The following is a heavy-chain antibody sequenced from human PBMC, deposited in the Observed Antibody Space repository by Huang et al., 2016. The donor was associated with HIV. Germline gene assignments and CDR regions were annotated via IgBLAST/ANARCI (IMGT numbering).Heavy chain of an antibody. V-gene: IGHV4-34*02. CDR2: INQSGRT. CDR3: ARGRGSSWSLFDT. J-gene: IGHJ4*02. Sequence: QVQLEQWGASLLKPSETLSLTCAVYGESLSDFFWSWIRQPPGKGLEWIGEINQSGRTNYNPSLKSRVTIAGDTSKRQFSLKLKSVTAADTSMYYCARGRGSSWSLFDTWGQGSLVTVFS. CDR1: GESLSDFF. D-gene: IGHD6-13*01.